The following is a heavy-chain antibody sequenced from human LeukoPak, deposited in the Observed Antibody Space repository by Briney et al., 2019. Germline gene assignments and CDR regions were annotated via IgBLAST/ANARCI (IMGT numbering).Heavy chain of an antibody. J-gene: IGHJ4*02. D-gene: IGHD5-12*01. CDR1: GYTFTSYG. Sequence: ASVTVSCKASGYTFTSYGISWVRQAPGQGVEGMGWISAYNGNTNYAQKVQGRVTMTTDTSTSTAYMELRSLRSDDTAVYYCARQATWEVSVDYWGQGTLVTVSS. CDR3: ARQATWEVSVDY. V-gene: IGHV1-18*04. CDR2: ISAYNGNT.